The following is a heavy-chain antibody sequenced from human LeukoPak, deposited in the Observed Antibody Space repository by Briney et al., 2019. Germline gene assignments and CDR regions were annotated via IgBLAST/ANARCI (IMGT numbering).Heavy chain of an antibody. CDR3: ARFFEY. V-gene: IGHV4-61*01. J-gene: IGHJ4*02. CDR2: MYYSGSS. Sequence: PSETLSLTCTVSGGSVSSGSYYWSWIRQPPGKGLEWIGYMYYSGSSNYNPSLKSRVTISVDTSKNQFSLKLSSVTAADTAVYYCARFFEYWGQGILVTVSS. CDR1: GGSVSSGSYY.